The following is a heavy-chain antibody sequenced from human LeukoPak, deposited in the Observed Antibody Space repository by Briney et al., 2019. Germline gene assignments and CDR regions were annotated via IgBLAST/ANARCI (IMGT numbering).Heavy chain of an antibody. V-gene: IGHV3-21*01. CDR1: GFTFSSYS. CDR2: ISSSSSYI. J-gene: IGHJ4*02. D-gene: IGHD3-10*01. Sequence: GGSLRLSCAASGFTFSSYSMNWVRQAPGKGLEWVSSISSSSSYIYYADSVRGRFTISRDNAKNSLYLQMNSLRAEDTAVYYCADENYYGSGSSDYWGQGTLVTVSS. CDR3: ADENYYGSGSSDY.